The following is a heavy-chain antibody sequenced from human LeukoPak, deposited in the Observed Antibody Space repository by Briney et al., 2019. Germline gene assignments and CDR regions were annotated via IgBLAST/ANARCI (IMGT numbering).Heavy chain of an antibody. V-gene: IGHV1-2*02. J-gene: IGHJ6*03. CDR1: GYTSTGYY. CDR3: ARAGLRDYYYYYYMDV. Sequence: ASVKVSCKASGYTSTGYYMHWVRQAPGQGLEWMGWINPNSGGTNYAQKFQGRVTMTRDTSISTAYMELSRLRSDDTAVYYCARAGLRDYYYYYYMDVWGKGTTVTVSS. CDR2: INPNSGGT.